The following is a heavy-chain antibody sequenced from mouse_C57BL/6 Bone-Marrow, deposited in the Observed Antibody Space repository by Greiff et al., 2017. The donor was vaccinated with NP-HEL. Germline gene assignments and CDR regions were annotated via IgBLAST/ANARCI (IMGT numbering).Heavy chain of an antibody. CDR3: ARTPPYYGYGEIFDY. J-gene: IGHJ2*01. Sequence: EVQGVESGGGLVKPGGSLKLSCAASGFTFSDYGMHWVRQAPEKGLEWVAYISSGSSTIYYADTVKGRFTISRDNAKNTLFLQMTSLRSEDTAMYYCARTPPYYGYGEIFDYWGQGTTLTVSS. CDR1: GFTFSDYG. D-gene: IGHD2-9*01. V-gene: IGHV5-17*01. CDR2: ISSGSSTI.